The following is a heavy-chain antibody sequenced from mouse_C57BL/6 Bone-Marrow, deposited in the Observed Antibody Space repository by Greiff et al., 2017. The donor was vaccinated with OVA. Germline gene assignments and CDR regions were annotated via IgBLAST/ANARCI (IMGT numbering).Heavy chain of an antibody. CDR1: GFTFTDYY. Sequence: DVMLVESGGGLVQPGGSLSLSCAASGFTFTDYYMSWVRQPPGQALEWLGFIRNKANGYTTEYSSSVKGRFTISRDNSQSILYLQMNARRAEDSATYYCARSTLSLYGSSYDYAMDYWGQGTSVTVSS. CDR3: ARSTLSLYGSSYDYAMDY. CDR2: IRNKANGYTT. V-gene: IGHV7-3*01. J-gene: IGHJ4*01. D-gene: IGHD1-1*01.